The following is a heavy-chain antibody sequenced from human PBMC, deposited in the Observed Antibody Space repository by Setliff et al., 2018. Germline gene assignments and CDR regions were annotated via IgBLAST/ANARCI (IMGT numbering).Heavy chain of an antibody. D-gene: IGHD4-4*01. Sequence: LRLSCAASGFMFDDYGMSWVRQAPGKGLEWVSNINWNAGRTGYADSVKGRFTISRDNAKNSLYLQMNSLRAEDTALYYCARDTTDDYYYYYMDVWGKGTPVTVSS. J-gene: IGHJ6*03. CDR2: INWNAGRT. CDR1: GFMFDDYG. CDR3: ARDTTDDYYYYYMDV. V-gene: IGHV3-20*04.